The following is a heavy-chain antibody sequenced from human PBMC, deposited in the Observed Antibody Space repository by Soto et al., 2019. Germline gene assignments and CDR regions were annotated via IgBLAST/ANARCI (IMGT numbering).Heavy chain of an antibody. CDR1: GFTFSSYG. CDR3: AKDRGRYDAFDI. J-gene: IGHJ3*02. D-gene: IGHD1-26*01. CDR2: ISYDGSNK. Sequence: QVQLVESGGGVVQPGRSLRLSCAASGFTFSSYGMHWVRQAPGKGLEWVAVISYDGSNKYYADSVKGRFTISRDNSKNMLYLQMNSLRAEDTTVYYCAKDRGRYDAFDIWGQGTMVTVSS. V-gene: IGHV3-30*18.